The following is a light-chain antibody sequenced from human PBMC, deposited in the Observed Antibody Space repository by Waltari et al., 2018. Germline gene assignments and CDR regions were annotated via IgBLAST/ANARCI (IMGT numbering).Light chain of an antibody. CDR3: SSYISSSTLEL. V-gene: IGLV2-14*03. CDR1: SSDVGAYNY. Sequence: QSALTQPASVSGSPGQSITISCTGTSSDVGAYNYVSWYQQPPGKAPKLMIFDVSNRPSGVSNRFSGSKPGSTASLPISGLQAEDEADYYCSSYISSSTLELFGGGTSLTVL. CDR2: DVS. J-gene: IGLJ2*01.